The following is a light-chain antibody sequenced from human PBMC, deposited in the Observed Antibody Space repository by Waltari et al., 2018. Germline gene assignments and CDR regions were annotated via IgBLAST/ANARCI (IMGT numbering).Light chain of an antibody. V-gene: IGLV3-19*01. J-gene: IGLJ2*01. CDR3: NSRDSSGNHLV. CDR2: GKN. Sequence: SSELTQDPAVSVALGQKVRIPCQGDSLRSYYASWYQQKPGQAPVLVIYGKNNRPPVIPDRFSGSDSGNTASLTITGAQAEDEADYYCNSRDSSGNHLVFGGGTKLTVL. CDR1: SLRSYY.